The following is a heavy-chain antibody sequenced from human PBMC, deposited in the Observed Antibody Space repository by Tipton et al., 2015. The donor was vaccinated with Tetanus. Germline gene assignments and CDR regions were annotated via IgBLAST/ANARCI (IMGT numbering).Heavy chain of an antibody. V-gene: IGHV4-30-4*01. J-gene: IGHJ6*02. CDR3: ARERIDAFYYHGLDV. Sequence: TLSLTCTVSGGSISSGDYYWSWIRQPPGKGLEWIGYIYYSGTTYYNPSLKSRVTISVDTSKNQFSLQLAFVTAADTAIYYRARERIDAFYYHGLDVWGPGTTVTVSS. CDR2: IYYSGTT. CDR1: GGSISSGDYY. D-gene: IGHD3-16*01.